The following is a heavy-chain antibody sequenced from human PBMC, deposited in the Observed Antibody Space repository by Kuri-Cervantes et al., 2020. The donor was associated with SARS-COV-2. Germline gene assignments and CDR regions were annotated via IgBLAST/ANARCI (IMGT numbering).Heavy chain of an antibody. D-gene: IGHD3-3*01. Sequence: ASVKVSCKASGYTFTDYYINWLRQAPGQGLEWMGYINPNSGGTNYAQKFQGWVTMTRDTSVTTAYMELNRLTSDDTAVYYCARGGAHHQFSRFLERFHFDSWGQGTLVTVSS. J-gene: IGHJ4*02. CDR1: GYTFTDYY. CDR2: INPNSGGT. V-gene: IGHV1-2*04. CDR3: ARGGAHHQFSRFLERFHFDS.